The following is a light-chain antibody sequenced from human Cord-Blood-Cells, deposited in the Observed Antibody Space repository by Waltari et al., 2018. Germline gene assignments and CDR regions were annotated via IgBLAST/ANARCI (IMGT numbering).Light chain of an antibody. CDR3: CSYAGSYTYV. V-gene: IGLV2-11*01. CDR1: SSDVGGYNY. J-gene: IGLJ1*01. Sequence: QPRSVSGSPGQSVTISCTGTSSDVGGYNYVSWYQQHPGKAPKLMIYDVSKRPSGVPDRFSGSKSDNTASLTISGLQAEDEADYYCCSYAGSYTYVFGTGTKVTVL. CDR2: DVS.